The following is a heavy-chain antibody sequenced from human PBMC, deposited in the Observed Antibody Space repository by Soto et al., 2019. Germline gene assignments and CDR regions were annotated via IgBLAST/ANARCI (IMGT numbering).Heavy chain of an antibody. V-gene: IGHV1-69*13. J-gene: IGHJ6*02. Sequence: ASVKVSCKASGGTFSSYAISWVRQAPGQGLEWMGGIIPIFGTANYAQKFQGRVTITADESTSTAYMELSSLRSEDTAVYYCARGSSSGSYYNHYSYYGMDVWGQGTTVTVSS. D-gene: IGHD1-26*01. CDR3: ARGSSSGSYYNHYSYYGMDV. CDR2: IIPIFGTA. CDR1: GGTFSSYA.